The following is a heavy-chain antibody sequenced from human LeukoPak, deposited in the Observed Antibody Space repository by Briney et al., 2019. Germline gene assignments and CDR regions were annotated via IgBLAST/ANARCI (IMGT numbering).Heavy chain of an antibody. D-gene: IGHD3-10*01. J-gene: IGHJ4*02. Sequence: SETLSLTCTVSGGSISSSSYYWGWIRQPPGKGLEWIGSIYYSGSTYYNPSLKGRVTISVDTSKNQFSLKLSSVTAADTAVYYCARPAQQWFGDSYFDYWGQGTLVTVSS. CDR1: GGSISSSSYY. CDR3: ARPAQQWFGDSYFDY. CDR2: IYYSGST. V-gene: IGHV4-39*01.